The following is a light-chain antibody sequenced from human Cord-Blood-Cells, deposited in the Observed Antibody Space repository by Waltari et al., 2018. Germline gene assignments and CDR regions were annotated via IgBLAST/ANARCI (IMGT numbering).Light chain of an antibody. CDR2: GAS. CDR3: QQYGSSPYS. Sequence: VFTPPLGTLSLSRRGSAAPSCRASQSVSSSYLAWYQQKPGQAPRLLIYGASSRATGIPDRFSGSGSGTDFTLTISRLEPEDFAVYYCQQYGSSPYSFGQGTKLEIK. CDR1: QSVSSSY. V-gene: IGKV3-20*01. J-gene: IGKJ2*03.